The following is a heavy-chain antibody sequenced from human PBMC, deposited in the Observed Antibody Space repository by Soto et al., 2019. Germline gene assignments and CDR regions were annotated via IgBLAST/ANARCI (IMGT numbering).Heavy chain of an antibody. J-gene: IGHJ4*02. V-gene: IGHV3-21*06. D-gene: IGHD3-10*01. CDR2: ISRFSDRT. CDR3: ARVGAYFGEFDYFDY. CDR1: GFNFNSYT. Sequence: GGSLRLSGSASGFNFNSYTMNWVRQAPGKGLEWVSSISRFSDRTYYADSVKGRFAIFRANAENSVYLQVNSLRAEDTAVYYCARVGAYFGEFDYFDYWGQGTPVTVSS.